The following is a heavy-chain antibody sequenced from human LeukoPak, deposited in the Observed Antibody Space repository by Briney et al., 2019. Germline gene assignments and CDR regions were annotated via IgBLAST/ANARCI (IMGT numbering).Heavy chain of an antibody. CDR3: TKDFSSGYYYFDF. J-gene: IGHJ4*02. CDR2: INWNSGSK. D-gene: IGHD3-22*01. V-gene: IGHV3-9*01. CDR1: GFTFDDYA. Sequence: GGSLRLSCAASGFTFDDYAIHWVRQGPGKGLEWVSGINWNSGSKHYADSVKGRFTISRDNAKNSLYLQMNSLKPEDTALYYCTKDFSSGYYYFDFWGQGTLVTVSS.